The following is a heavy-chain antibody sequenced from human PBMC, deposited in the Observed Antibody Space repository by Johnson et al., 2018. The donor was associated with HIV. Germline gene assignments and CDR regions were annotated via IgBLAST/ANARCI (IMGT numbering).Heavy chain of an antibody. CDR3: ARVLSKSSSFLHVAFDI. CDR2: ISYDGSNK. J-gene: IGHJ3*02. Sequence: QVQLVESGGGVVQPGRSLRLSCAASGFTFSSYAMHWVRQAPGKGLEWVAVISYDGSNKYYADSVKGRFTISRDNSKNTLYLQMNSLRAEDTDVYYCARVLSKSSSFLHVAFDIWGQGTMVTVSS. V-gene: IGHV3-30-3*01. CDR1: GFTFSSYA. D-gene: IGHD6-13*01.